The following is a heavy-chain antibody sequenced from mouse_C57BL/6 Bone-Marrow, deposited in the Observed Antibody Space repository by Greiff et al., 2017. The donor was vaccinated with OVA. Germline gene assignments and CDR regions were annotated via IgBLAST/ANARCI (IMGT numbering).Heavy chain of an antibody. J-gene: IGHJ2*01. CDR2: IYPGDGDT. CDR3: ARRFYYFDY. CDR1: GYAFSSSW. Sequence: QVQLQQPGPELVKPGASVKISCKASGYAFSSSWMNWVKQRPGKGLEWIGRIYPGDGDTNYNGKFKGKATLTADKSSSTAYMQLSSLTSEDSAVYFCARRFYYFDYWGQGTTLTVSS. V-gene: IGHV1-82*01.